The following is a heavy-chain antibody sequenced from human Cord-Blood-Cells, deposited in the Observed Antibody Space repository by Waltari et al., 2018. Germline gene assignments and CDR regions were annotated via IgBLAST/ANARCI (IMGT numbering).Heavy chain of an antibody. CDR3: ARVGDYDSSGYYAFDI. J-gene: IGHJ3*02. Sequence: QVQLVQSGAEVKKPGASVKVSCKASGYTFTSYYMPWVRQAPGQGLEWMGIIDPSGGGRSYGQKFRGRVTRTRDTSTSTVYMGVSSLRSEDTAVYYCARVGDYDSSGYYAFDIWGQGTMVTVSS. CDR1: GYTFTSYY. V-gene: IGHV1-46*01. D-gene: IGHD3-22*01. CDR2: IDPSGGGR.